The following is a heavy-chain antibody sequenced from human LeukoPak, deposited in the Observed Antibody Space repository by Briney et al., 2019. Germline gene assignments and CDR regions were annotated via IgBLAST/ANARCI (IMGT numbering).Heavy chain of an antibody. CDR1: GYTFTSYG. CDR2: ISAYNGNT. Sequence: GASVKVSCKASGYTFTSYGISWVRQAPGQGLEWMGWISAYNGNTNYAQKLQGRVTMTTDTSTSTAYMELRSLRTDDTAVYYCARSSGGYESYYYYYMDVWGKGTTVTVSS. J-gene: IGHJ6*03. V-gene: IGHV1-18*01. D-gene: IGHD1-26*01. CDR3: ARSSGGYESYYYYYMDV.